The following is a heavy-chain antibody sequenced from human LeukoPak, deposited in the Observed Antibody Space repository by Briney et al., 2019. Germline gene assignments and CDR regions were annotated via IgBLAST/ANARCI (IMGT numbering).Heavy chain of an antibody. Sequence: ASVKVSCKASGYTFTSYGISWVRQAPGQGLEWMGWISAYNGNTNYAQKLQGRVTITADKSTSTAYMELSSLRSEDTAVYYCARGVGIAVAGTKTYFDYWGQGTLVTVSS. CDR2: ISAYNGNT. CDR1: GYTFTSYG. CDR3: ARGVGIAVAGTKTYFDY. J-gene: IGHJ4*02. D-gene: IGHD6-19*01. V-gene: IGHV1-18*01.